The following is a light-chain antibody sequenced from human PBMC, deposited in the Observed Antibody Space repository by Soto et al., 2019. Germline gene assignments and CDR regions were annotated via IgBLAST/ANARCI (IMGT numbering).Light chain of an antibody. CDR3: QQLKSYPLT. Sequence: DIQLTQSPSFLSASVGDRVTITCRATQGISTYLAWYQQKPGKAPKLLIYAVPTLQSGVPSRFSGSGSGTEFTLTISSLQPEDFATYYCQQLKSYPLTFGGGTKVEIK. CDR2: AVP. V-gene: IGKV1-9*01. J-gene: IGKJ4*01. CDR1: QGISTY.